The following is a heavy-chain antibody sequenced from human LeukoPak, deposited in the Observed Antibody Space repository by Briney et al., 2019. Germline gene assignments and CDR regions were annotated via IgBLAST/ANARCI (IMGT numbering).Heavy chain of an antibody. V-gene: IGHV1-69*13. Sequence: ASVKVSCKASGGTFSSYAISWVRQAPGQELEWMGGIIPIFGTANYAQKFQGRVTITADESTSTAYMELSSLRSEDTAVYYCARHDCSSTSCYFGSQIDYWGQGTLVTVSS. CDR3: ARHDCSSTSCYFGSQIDY. CDR2: IIPIFGTA. D-gene: IGHD2-2*01. J-gene: IGHJ4*02. CDR1: GGTFSSYA.